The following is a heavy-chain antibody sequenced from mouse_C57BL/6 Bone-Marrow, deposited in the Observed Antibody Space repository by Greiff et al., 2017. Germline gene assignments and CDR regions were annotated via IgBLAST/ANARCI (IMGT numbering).Heavy chain of an antibody. D-gene: IGHD1-1*01. CDR1: GFNFSDFY. Sequence: EVKLVESGGGLVQSGRSLRLSCATSGFNFSDFYMEWVRQAPGKGLEWIAASRNKANDYTTEYSASVKGRFIVSRDTSQSILYLQMNALRAEDTAIYYCARVYYGSSYWYFDVWGTGTTVTVSS. CDR2: SRNKANDYTT. V-gene: IGHV7-1*01. CDR3: ARVYYGSSYWYFDV. J-gene: IGHJ1*03.